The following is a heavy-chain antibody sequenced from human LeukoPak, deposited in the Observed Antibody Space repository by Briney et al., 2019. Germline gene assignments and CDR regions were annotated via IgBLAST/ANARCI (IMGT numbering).Heavy chain of an antibody. CDR3: AKDLHYYGSGKNFDY. J-gene: IGHJ4*02. CDR1: GFTFSSYW. Sequence: GGSLRLSCAASGFTFSSYWMHWVRQAPGKGLVWVSRINSDGSSTSYADSVKGRFTISRDNAKNTLYLQMNSLRADDTAVYYCAKDLHYYGSGKNFDYWGQGTLVTVSS. CDR2: INSDGSST. D-gene: IGHD3-10*01. V-gene: IGHV3-74*01.